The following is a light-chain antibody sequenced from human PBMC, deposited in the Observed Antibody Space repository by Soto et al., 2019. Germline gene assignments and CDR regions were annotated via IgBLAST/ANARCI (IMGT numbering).Light chain of an antibody. V-gene: IGLV2-14*01. Sequence: QSALTQPASVSGSPGRSITISCTGTSSDVGGYNYVSWYQQHPGKAPKVMIYEVTNRPSGVSNRFSGSKSGNTASLTISGLQAEDEADYYCSSYTSSTTRVFGGGTKVTVL. CDR2: EVT. CDR1: SSDVGGYNY. CDR3: SSYTSSTTRV. J-gene: IGLJ3*02.